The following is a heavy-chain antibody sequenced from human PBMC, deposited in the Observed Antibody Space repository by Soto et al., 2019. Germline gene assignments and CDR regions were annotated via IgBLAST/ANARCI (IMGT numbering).Heavy chain of an antibody. D-gene: IGHD3-9*01. CDR3: ASQLVASRHIDY. J-gene: IGHJ4*02. Sequence: SETLSLTCSVSDGSISRSDYYWGWIRQPPGKGLEWIGSIFYSGATYHNPSLKSRVTMSNDTSTNQFSLKLSSVTAADTAFYFGASQLVASRHIDYWGQGTLVTVSS. CDR1: DGSISRSDYY. CDR2: IFYSGAT. V-gene: IGHV4-39*01.